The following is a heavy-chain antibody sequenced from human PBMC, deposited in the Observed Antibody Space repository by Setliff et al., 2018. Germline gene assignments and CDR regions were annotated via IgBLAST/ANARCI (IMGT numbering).Heavy chain of an antibody. CDR1: GFSFSNYA. CDR2: FSSRNDYI. CDR3: ARSPGWIPWFDS. D-gene: IGHD5-18*01. J-gene: IGHJ5*01. V-gene: IGHV3-21*01. Sequence: GGSLSLSCEASGFSFSNYAMNWVRQAPGKGLEWVASFSSRNDYIYHADSVKGRFTISRDNAKTSLYLQMDSLRVEDRAVYFCARSPGWIPWFDSWGQGTLVTVSS.